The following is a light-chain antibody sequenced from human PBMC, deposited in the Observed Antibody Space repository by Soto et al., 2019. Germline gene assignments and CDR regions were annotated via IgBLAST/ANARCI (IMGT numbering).Light chain of an antibody. CDR1: SSDVGGYNY. CDR2: DVI. J-gene: IGLJ1*01. V-gene: IGLV2-8*01. Sequence: QSALTQPPSASGSPGQSVTISCTGSSSDVGGYNYVSWYQQHPGKAPKLMIYDVIKRPSGVPDRFSGSKSGNTASLTVSGLQSEDEADYYCSSYTGSNTSGVFGTGIKLTVL. CDR3: SSYTGSNTSGV.